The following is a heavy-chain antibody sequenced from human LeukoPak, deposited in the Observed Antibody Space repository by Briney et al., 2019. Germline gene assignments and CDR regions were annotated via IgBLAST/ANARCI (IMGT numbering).Heavy chain of an antibody. J-gene: IGHJ3*02. Sequence: GGTLRLSCAASGFTFSSYRMSWVRQAPGKGLEWVSAISGSGGSTYYADSVKGRFTISRDNSKNTLYLQMNSLRAEDTAVYYCAKDLITMVRGVNPEGAFDIWGQGTMVTVSS. CDR1: GFTFSSYR. CDR2: ISGSGGST. CDR3: AKDLITMVRGVNPEGAFDI. D-gene: IGHD3-10*01. V-gene: IGHV3-23*01.